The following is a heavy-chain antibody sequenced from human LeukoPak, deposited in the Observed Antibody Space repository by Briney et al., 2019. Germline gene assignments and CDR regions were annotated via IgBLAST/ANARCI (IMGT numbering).Heavy chain of an antibody. CDR1: GYTFTGYY. Sequence: ASVKVSCKASGYTFTGYYMHWVRQAPGQGLEWMGWINPNSGGTNFAQKFQGRVTMTRDTSISTAYMELSSLRSEDTAVYYCAAGEDYYDSSGQFDYWGQGTLVTVSS. V-gene: IGHV1-2*02. J-gene: IGHJ4*02. CDR2: INPNSGGT. CDR3: AAGEDYYDSSGQFDY. D-gene: IGHD3-22*01.